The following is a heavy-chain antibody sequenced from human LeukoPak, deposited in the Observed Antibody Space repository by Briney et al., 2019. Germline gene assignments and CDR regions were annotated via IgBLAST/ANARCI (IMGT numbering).Heavy chain of an antibody. J-gene: IGHJ4*02. V-gene: IGHV3-23*01. Sequence: GGSLRLSCAASGFTFTGYAMSWVRQAPGKGLEWVSAISGSGHSTDYADSVKGRFTISRDNAKNSLYLHMNSLRAEDTAVYYCARVAVGDILTGYGDYWGQGTLVTVSS. D-gene: IGHD3-9*01. CDR2: ISGSGHST. CDR3: ARVAVGDILTGYGDY. CDR1: GFTFTGYA.